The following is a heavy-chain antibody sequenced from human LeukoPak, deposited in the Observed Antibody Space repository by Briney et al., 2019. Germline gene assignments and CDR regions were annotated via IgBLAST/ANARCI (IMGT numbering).Heavy chain of an antibody. CDR3: ARESGYSYGYYYFDY. J-gene: IGHJ4*02. CDR2: IYSGGST. CDR1: GFTVSSNY. D-gene: IGHD5-18*01. V-gene: IGHV3-53*01. Sequence: GGSLRLSCAASGFTVSSNYMSWVRQAPGKGLEWVSVIYSGGSTYYADPVKGRFTISRDNSKNTLYLQMNSLRAEDTAVYYCARESGYSYGYYYFDYWGQGTLVTVSS.